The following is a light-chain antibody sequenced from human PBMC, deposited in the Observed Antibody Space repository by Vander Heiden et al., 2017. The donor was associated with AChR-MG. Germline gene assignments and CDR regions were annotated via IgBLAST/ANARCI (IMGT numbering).Light chain of an antibody. CDR2: DAS. CDR1: QSVGTY. V-gene: IGKV3-11*01. J-gene: IGKJ4*01. CDR3: HQRSNWPLT. Sequence: DIVLTQSPATLSLSPGERATLPCRASQSVGTYLAWYQQKPGQAPRLLIYDASNRATGIPARFSGSGSGTDFTLTISSLEPEDFAVYYCHQRSNWPLTFGGGSKVEIK.